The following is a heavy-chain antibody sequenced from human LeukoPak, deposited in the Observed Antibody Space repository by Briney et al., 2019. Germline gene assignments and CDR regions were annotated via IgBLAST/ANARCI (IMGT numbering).Heavy chain of an antibody. CDR3: ARVYGGNSNA. D-gene: IGHD4-23*01. V-gene: IGHV4-34*01. CDR1: GGSFSGYY. Sequence: PSETLSLTCAVYGGSFSGYYWSWIRQPPGKGLEWIGEINHSGSTTYNPSLKSRVTISVDTSKNQFSLKLSSVTAADTAVYYCARVYGGNSNAWGQGTLVTVSS. CDR2: INHSGST. J-gene: IGHJ4*02.